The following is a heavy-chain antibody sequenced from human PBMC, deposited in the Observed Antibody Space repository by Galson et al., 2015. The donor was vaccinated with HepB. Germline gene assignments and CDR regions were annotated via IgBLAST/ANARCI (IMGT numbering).Heavy chain of an antibody. CDR3: ARELAFGCGSYSH. CDR1: GFTFSDYW. J-gene: IGHJ4*02. Sequence: SLRLSCAASGFTFSDYWMHWVRQAPGKGLVWVPYVNFDGTSTRYADSVKGRFTVSRDNAENTVYLQMNSLRAEDTGIYYCARELAFGCGSYSHWGQGALVTVSS. CDR2: VNFDGTST. D-gene: IGHD6-19*01. V-gene: IGHV3-74*01.